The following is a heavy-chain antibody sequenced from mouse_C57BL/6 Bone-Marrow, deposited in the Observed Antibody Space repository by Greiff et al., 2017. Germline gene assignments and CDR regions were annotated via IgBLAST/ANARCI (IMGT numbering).Heavy chain of an antibody. V-gene: IGHV5-4*01. CDR2: ISDGGSCT. CDR1: GFTFSGYA. D-gene: IGHD1-1*01. J-gene: IGHJ2*01. Sequence: EVQGVESGAGLVKPGGSLKLSCAASGFTFSGYAMSWVRQTPGQSLEWVGTISDGGSCTYYPDKVKGQFTISRDNANNNLYLQLSHLKSEDTAMYYCARGLSITGDLAYWGQGTTLTVSS. CDR3: ARGLSITGDLAY.